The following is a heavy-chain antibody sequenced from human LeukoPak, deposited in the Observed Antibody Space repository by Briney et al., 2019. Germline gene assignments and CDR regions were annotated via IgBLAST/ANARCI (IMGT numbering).Heavy chain of an antibody. CDR1: GFTFSSYS. CDR2: ISSSSTT. V-gene: IGHV3-48*01. CDR3: AREPTYYDYP. J-gene: IGHJ5*02. D-gene: IGHD3-3*01. Sequence: PGGSLRLSCAASGFTFSSYSMNWVRQAPGKGLEWVSYISSSSTTYYADSVKGRFTISRDNAKNSLYLQMNSLRAEDTAVYYCAREPTYYDYPWGQGTLITVSS.